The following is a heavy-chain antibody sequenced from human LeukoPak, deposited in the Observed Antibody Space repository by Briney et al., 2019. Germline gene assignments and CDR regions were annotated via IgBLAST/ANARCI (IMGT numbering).Heavy chain of an antibody. CDR3: ARAAYSDGWSYVYFDY. Sequence: SETLSLTCTVSGGSISGYYWHWIRQPPGKGLEWIGYISRSGGTNYNPSLKSRVTISRDTSKNQFSLILTSLTPADTAVYFCARAAYSDGWSYVYFDYWGQGTLVTVSS. J-gene: IGHJ4*02. CDR1: GGSISGYY. D-gene: IGHD6-19*01. CDR2: ISRSGGT. V-gene: IGHV4-59*01.